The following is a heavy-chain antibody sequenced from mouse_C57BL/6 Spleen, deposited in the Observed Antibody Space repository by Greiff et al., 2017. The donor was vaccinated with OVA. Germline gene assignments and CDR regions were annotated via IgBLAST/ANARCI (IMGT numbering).Heavy chain of an antibody. CDR1: GFSLSTSGMG. V-gene: IGHV8-12*01. J-gene: IGHJ2*01. Sequence: QVTLKESGPGILQSSQTLSLTCSFSGFSLSTSGMGVSWLRQPSGKGLEWLAHIYWDDDKRYNPSLKNRLTISKDTSRNQVFLNSSRVDTADTVTYYGARIYQGSNYFDYWGQGTTLTVSS. D-gene: IGHD2-1*01. CDR3: ARIYQGSNYFDY. CDR2: IYWDDDK.